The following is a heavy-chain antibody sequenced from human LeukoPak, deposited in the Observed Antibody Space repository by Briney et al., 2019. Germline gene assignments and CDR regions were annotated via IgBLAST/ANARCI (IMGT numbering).Heavy chain of an antibody. J-gene: IGHJ1*01. CDR3: ADIGGGGSNTR. D-gene: IGHD2-15*01. CDR1: GFTVSDHY. CDR2: IRKKSDRHTT. Sequence: GGSLRLSCVASGFTVSDHYLDWVRQAPGKGLEWVGLIRKKSDRHTTEYAASVKGRFTISRDDSTNSVYLQMSSLKSEDTAVYYCADIGGGGSNTRWGEGTVVTVSS. V-gene: IGHV3-72*01.